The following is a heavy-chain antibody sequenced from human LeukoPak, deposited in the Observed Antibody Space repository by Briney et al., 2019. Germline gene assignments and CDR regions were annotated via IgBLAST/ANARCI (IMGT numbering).Heavy chain of an antibody. Sequence: SGPTLVNPTQTLTLTCTFSGFSLSTSGMCVSWIRQPPGKAPEWLARIDWDDDKYYSTSLKTRLTISKDTSKNQVVLTMTNMDPVDTATYYCARMYYYDGSGYYYNFDYWGQGTLGTVSS. CDR1: GFSLSTSGMC. CDR2: IDWDDDK. CDR3: ARMYYYDGSGYYYNFDY. D-gene: IGHD3-22*01. J-gene: IGHJ4*02. V-gene: IGHV2-70*11.